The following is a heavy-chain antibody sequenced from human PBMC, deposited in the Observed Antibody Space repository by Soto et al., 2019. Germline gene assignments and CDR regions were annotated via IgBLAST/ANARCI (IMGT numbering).Heavy chain of an antibody. CDR1: EFTFSSYE. D-gene: IGHD6-13*01. CDR3: VRFGGAAAGPGDY. CDR2: ISSSGTTI. Sequence: LRLSCVASEFTFSSYEMDWVRQAPGKGLEWVSYISSSGTTIYYTDSVKGRFTISRDNAKKSLYLQMNSLRAEDTAVYYCVRFGGAAAGPGDYWGQGTLVTVSS. V-gene: IGHV3-48*03. J-gene: IGHJ4*02.